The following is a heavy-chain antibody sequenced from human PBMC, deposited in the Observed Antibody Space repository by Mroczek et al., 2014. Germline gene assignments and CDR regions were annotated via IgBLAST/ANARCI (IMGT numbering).Heavy chain of an antibody. J-gene: IGHJ4*02. Sequence: VQLVQSGGGLVQPGRSLRLSCTASGFTFGDYAMSWFRQAPGKGLEWVGFIRSKAYGGTTEYAASVKGRFTISRDDSKSIAYLQMNSLKTEDTAVYYCTSFYDFWSGSTKTLDYWGQGTLVTVSS. D-gene: IGHD3-3*01. V-gene: IGHV3-49*03. CDR1: GFTFGDYA. CDR2: IRSKAYGGTT. CDR3: TSFYDFWSGSTKTLDY.